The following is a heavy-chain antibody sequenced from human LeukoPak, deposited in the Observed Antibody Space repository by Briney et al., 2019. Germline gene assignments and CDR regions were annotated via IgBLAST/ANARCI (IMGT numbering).Heavy chain of an antibody. Sequence: GGSLRLSCAASGFTFDDYAMHWVRQAPGKGLEWVSGISWNSGSIGYADSVKGRFTISRDNAKNSLYLQMNSLRAEDTAVYYCANGEIRPHFDYWGQGTLVTVSS. CDR3: ANGEIRPHFDY. J-gene: IGHJ4*02. V-gene: IGHV3-9*01. CDR1: GFTFDDYA. D-gene: IGHD7-27*01. CDR2: ISWNSGSI.